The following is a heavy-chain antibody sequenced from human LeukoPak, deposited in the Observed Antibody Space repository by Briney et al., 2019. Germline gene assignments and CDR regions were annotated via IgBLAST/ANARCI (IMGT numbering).Heavy chain of an antibody. D-gene: IGHD3-10*01. J-gene: IGHJ4*02. Sequence: GGSLRLSCAASGFTFSGYARSWVRQAQGKGLEWVSAISGSGGSTYYADSVKGRFTISRDNSKNTLYLQMNSLRAEDTAVYYCAKQSYYGSGSNHDYWGQGTLVTVSS. CDR3: AKQSYYGSGSNHDY. CDR2: ISGSGGST. CDR1: GFTFSGYA. V-gene: IGHV3-23*01.